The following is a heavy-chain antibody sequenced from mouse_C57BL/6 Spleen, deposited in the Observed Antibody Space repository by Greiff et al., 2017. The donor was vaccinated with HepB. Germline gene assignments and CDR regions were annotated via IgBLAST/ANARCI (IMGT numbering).Heavy chain of an antibody. J-gene: IGHJ3*01. D-gene: IGHD3-1*01. CDR3: ERSWAWFAY. CDR2: IYPSDSET. Sequence: QVQLQQPGAELVRPGSSVKLSCKASGYTFTSYWMYWVKQRHGQGLEWIGNIYPSDSETNYNQKFKDKATLTVDKSSSTAYMQLSSLTSEDSAVYYCERSWAWFAYWGQGTLVTVSA. CDR1: GYTFTSYW. V-gene: IGHV1-61*01.